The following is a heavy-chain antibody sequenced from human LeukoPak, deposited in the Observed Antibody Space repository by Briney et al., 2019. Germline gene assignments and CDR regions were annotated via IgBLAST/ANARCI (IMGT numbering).Heavy chain of an antibody. CDR2: IYYSGST. D-gene: IGHD1-1*01. V-gene: IGHV4-30-4*01. Sequence: SQTLSLTCTVSVVSISSGDYYSSSIRQPPGKGLEWIGYIYYSGSTYYNPSLKSRVTISVDTSKNQFSLKLSSVTAADTAVYYCARADWNDSVDYWGQGTLVTVSS. J-gene: IGHJ4*02. CDR1: VVSISSGDYY. CDR3: ARADWNDSVDY.